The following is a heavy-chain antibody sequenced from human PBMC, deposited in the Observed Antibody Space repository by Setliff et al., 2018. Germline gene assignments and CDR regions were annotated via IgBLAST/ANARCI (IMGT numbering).Heavy chain of an antibody. CDR3: ARVPYPHRFPYSNYLGYYYYYYMDV. V-gene: IGHV1-18*01. J-gene: IGHJ6*03. D-gene: IGHD4-4*01. CDR1: GYTFTSYG. CDR2: ISAYNGNT. Sequence: GASVKVSCKASGYTFTSYGISWVRQAPGQGLERMGWISAYNGNTNYAQKLQGRVTMTTDTSTSTAYMELRSLRSDDTAVYYCARVPYPHRFPYSNYLGYYYYYYMDVWGKGTTVTVSS.